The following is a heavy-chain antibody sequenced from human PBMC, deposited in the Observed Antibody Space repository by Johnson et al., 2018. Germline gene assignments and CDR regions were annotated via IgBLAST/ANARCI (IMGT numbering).Heavy chain of an antibody. D-gene: IGHD2-15*01. J-gene: IGHJ1*01. CDR1: GFTFTNYG. Sequence: QVQLVQSGGGVVQPGRSLRLSCAASGFTFTNYGMHWVRQAPGKGLEWVALISYDGTNKYSADSVKGRFTISRDNSKNTLYLQMNSLRAEDTAVYYCARGDIVVVVVAREYFQHWGQGTLVTVSS. CDR2: ISYDGTNK. CDR3: ARGDIVVVVVAREYFQH. V-gene: IGHV3-30*03.